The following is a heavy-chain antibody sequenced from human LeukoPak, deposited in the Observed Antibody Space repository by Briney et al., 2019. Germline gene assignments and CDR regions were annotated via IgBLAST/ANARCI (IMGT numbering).Heavy chain of an antibody. CDR1: GGSFSGYY. V-gene: IGHV4-34*01. CDR3: ARAHLKYSSSPDY. Sequence: SETLSLTCAVYGGSFSGYYWSWIRQPPGKGLEWIGEINHSGSTNYNPSLKSRVTISVDTSKNQFSLKLSSVTAADTAVYYCARAHLKYSSSPDYWGQGTLVTVSS. CDR2: INHSGST. D-gene: IGHD6-13*01. J-gene: IGHJ4*02.